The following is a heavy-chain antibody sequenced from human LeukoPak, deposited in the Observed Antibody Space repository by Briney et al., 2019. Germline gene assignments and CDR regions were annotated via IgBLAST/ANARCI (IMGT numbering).Heavy chain of an antibody. CDR3: GERRGSPSRYCSGGRSKCGNNWFDP. D-gene: IGHD2-15*01. CDR2: ISGSGGGT. Sequence: GGSLRLSCAASGFTFSGYSMSWVRQAPGKGLVWVSRISGSGGGTIYADSVKGRFTISRDNSKNTLFLQMNSLRADDTAVYYCGERRGSPSRYCSGGRSKCGNNWFDPWGQGPLVTVSS. CDR1: GFTFSGYS. J-gene: IGHJ5*02. V-gene: IGHV3-23*01.